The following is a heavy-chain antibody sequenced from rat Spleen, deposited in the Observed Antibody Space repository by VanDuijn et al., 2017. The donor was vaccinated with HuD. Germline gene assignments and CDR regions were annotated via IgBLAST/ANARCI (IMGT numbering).Heavy chain of an antibody. CDR2: ISYGDSSGHSST. V-gene: IGHV5-29*01. J-gene: IGHJ1*01. D-gene: IGHD5-1*01. CDR3: ARRGGSSWYFDF. CDR1: GFTFSDYG. Sequence: EVQVVESGGGLVQPGRSLKLSCAASGFTFSDYGMAWVRQAPTKGLEWVATISYGDSSGHSSTYYRDSVKGRFTISRDNTKSTLSLQMDSLRSEDTATYYCARRGGSSWYFDFWGPGTMVTVSS.